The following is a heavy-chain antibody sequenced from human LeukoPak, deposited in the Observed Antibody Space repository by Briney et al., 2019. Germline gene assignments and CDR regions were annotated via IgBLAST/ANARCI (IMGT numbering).Heavy chain of an antibody. V-gene: IGHV4-38-2*02. Sequence: SETLSLTCTVSGYSISNGYYWGWIRQPPGKGLEWVGSIYHRGSTYYNPSLRSRVTISLDRSKNQFSLQLNSVTPEDTAVYYCARVEMHIAAAYNWFDPWGQGTLVTVSS. CDR3: ARVEMHIAAAYNWFDP. D-gene: IGHD6-13*01. J-gene: IGHJ5*02. CDR1: GYSISNGYY. CDR2: IYHRGST.